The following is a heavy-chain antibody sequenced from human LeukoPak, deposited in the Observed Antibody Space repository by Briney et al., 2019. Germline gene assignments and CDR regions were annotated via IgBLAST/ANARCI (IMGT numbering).Heavy chain of an antibody. J-gene: IGHJ4*02. D-gene: IGHD6-19*01. CDR3: ARDSSGWYSPSDLTNDY. V-gene: IGHV3-11*04. CDR1: GFIFSDYY. CDR2: ISSSGSTI. Sequence: GGSLRLSCAASGFIFSDYYMSWIRLAPGKGLEWVSYISSSGSTIHYADSVKGRFTISRDNAKNSLYLQMNSLRAEDTAVYYCARDSSGWYSPSDLTNDYWGQGTLVTVSS.